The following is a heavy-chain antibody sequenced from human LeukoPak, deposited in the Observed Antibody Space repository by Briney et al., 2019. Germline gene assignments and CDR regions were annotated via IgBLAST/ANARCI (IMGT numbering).Heavy chain of an antibody. Sequence: PGGSLRLSCAASGFTFSSYSMNWVRQAPGKGLEWVSSISSSSSYIYYADSVKGRFTISRDNAKNSLYPQMNSLRAEDTAVYYCAREDIMITFGGVPDYWGQGTLVTVSS. CDR1: GFTFSSYS. CDR3: AREDIMITFGGVPDY. CDR2: ISSSSSYI. V-gene: IGHV3-21*01. D-gene: IGHD3-16*01. J-gene: IGHJ4*02.